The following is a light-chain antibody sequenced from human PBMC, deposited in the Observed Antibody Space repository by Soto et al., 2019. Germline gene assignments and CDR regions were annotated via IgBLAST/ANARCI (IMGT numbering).Light chain of an antibody. J-gene: IGKJ3*01. CDR3: QQYDSSLLT. CDR1: QSVSSSY. Sequence: EIVLTQSPGTLSLSPGERATLSCRASQSVSSSYLAWYQHKPGQAPRLLIYGASSRATGIPDRFSGSGSGTDFTLTISRLEPEDFAVYYCQQYDSSLLTFGPGTKVDIK. CDR2: GAS. V-gene: IGKV3-20*01.